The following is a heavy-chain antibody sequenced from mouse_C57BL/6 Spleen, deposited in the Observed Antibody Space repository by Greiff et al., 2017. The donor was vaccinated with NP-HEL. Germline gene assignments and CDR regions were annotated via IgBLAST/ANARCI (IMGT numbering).Heavy chain of an antibody. V-gene: IGHV1-26*01. Sequence: VQLQQSGPELVKPGASVKISCKASGYTFTDYYMNWVKQSHGKSLEWIGDINPNNGGTSYNQKFKGKATLTVDKSSSTAYMELRSLTSEDSAVYYCARQAPLSRFAYWGQGTLVTVSA. J-gene: IGHJ3*01. D-gene: IGHD6-1*01. CDR3: ARQAPLSRFAY. CDR2: INPNNGGT. CDR1: GYTFTDYY.